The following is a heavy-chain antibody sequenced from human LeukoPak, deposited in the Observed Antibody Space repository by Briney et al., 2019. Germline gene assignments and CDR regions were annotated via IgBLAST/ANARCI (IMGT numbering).Heavy chain of an antibody. J-gene: IGHJ2*01. Sequence: PGGSLRLSCAASGFTFSTYNMDWVRQAPGRGLEWVSYISRGSSDIYYADSVKGRFTISRDNAKNSLYLEMNSLRDEDTAVYYCARYDPPISSPDLWGRGTLVTVSS. CDR3: ARYDPPISSPDL. D-gene: IGHD2/OR15-2a*01. CDR1: GFTFSTYN. CDR2: ISRGSSDI. V-gene: IGHV3-48*02.